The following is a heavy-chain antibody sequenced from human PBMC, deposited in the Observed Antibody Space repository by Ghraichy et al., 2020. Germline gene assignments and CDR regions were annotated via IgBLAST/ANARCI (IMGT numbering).Heavy chain of an antibody. CDR1: GFTVSTNY. D-gene: IGHD2-21*01. CDR2: IYSGGST. Sequence: GGSLRLSCAASGFTVSTNYMSWVRQAPGKGLEWVSIIYSGGSTYYADSVKGRFTISRDNSKNTLYLQMTSLRAEDTAVYYCARLRRGGGPLISPFDIWGQGTMVTVSS. CDR3: ARLRRGGGPLISPFDI. J-gene: IGHJ3*02. V-gene: IGHV3-66*04.